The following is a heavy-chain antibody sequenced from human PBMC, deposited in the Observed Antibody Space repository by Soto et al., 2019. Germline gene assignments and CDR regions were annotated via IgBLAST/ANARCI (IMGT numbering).Heavy chain of an antibody. D-gene: IGHD1-1*01. CDR1: GYTFTTYG. CDR3: ARGRYGDY. Sequence: QVHLVQSGAEVKRPDASVKVSCKGSGYTFTTYGITWVRQAPGQGLEWVGWISAHNGNTNYAQKLQGRVTVTRDTSTSTAYMELRSLRSDDTAVYYCARGRYGDYWGQGAVVTVSS. J-gene: IGHJ4*02. V-gene: IGHV1-18*01. CDR2: ISAHNGNT.